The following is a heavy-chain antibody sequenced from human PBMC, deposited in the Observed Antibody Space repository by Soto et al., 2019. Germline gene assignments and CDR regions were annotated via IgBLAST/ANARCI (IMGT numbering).Heavy chain of an antibody. CDR2: FDPEDGET. Sequence: ASVKVSCKVSGYTLTELSMHWVRQAPGKGLEWMGGFDPEDGETIYAQKFQGRVTMTEDTSTDTAYMELSSLRSEDTAVYYCATTSFSSSCQRGYNWFDPWGQGTLVTVSS. V-gene: IGHV1-24*01. CDR3: ATTSFSSSCQRGYNWFDP. CDR1: GYTLTELS. J-gene: IGHJ5*02. D-gene: IGHD6-13*01.